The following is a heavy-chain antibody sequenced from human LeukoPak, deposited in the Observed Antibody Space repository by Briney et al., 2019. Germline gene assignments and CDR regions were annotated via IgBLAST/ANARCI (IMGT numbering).Heavy chain of an antibody. J-gene: IGHJ4*02. CDR1: GFSFDSYA. Sequence: PGGSLRLSCAASGFSFDSYAMNWVRRAPGKGLEWVSGVSGSGNTTHYADSVKGRFTISRDNSKNTLSLHMSSLRAEDTAVYYCAKGSYYDFHSGRNFAFWGQGTLVTVSS. D-gene: IGHD3-3*01. V-gene: IGHV3-23*01. CDR2: VSGSGNTT. CDR3: AKGSYYDFHSGRNFAF.